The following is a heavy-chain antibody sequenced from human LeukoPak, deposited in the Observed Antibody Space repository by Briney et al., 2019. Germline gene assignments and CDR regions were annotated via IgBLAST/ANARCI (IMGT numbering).Heavy chain of an antibody. CDR3: ARDLPPGAAGVTSPFDC. CDR2: IYYSEST. CDR1: GGSISRSSYY. J-gene: IGHJ4*02. Sequence: SETLSLTCTVSGGSISRSSYYWGWIRQSPGKGLEWIGSIYYSESTYYNPSLKSRVTIPVDTSKNQFSLKLSSVTAADTAVYYCARDLPPGAAGVTSPFDCWGQGTLVTVSA. V-gene: IGHV4-39*02. D-gene: IGHD6-13*01.